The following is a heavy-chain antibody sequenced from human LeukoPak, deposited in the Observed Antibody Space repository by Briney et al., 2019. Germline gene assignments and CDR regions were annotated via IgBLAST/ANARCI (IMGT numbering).Heavy chain of an antibody. Sequence: PGGSLRLSCAASGFTVSSNYMSWVRQAPGKGLEWVSVIYSGGSTYYADSVKGRFTISRDNSKNTLYLQMNSLRAEGTAVYYCARDKYYYDSSGYSPYYYYYGMDVWGQGTTVTVSS. D-gene: IGHD3-22*01. CDR1: GFTVSSNY. J-gene: IGHJ6*02. CDR3: ARDKYYYDSSGYSPYYYYYGMDV. CDR2: IYSGGST. V-gene: IGHV3-66*01.